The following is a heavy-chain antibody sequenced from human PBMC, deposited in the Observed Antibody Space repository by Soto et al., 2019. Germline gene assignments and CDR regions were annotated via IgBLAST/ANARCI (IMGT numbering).Heavy chain of an antibody. Sequence: ESGRDLVQPGGSLRLSCAASGFTFSNYEMNWVRQAPGKGLEWVSYISSSGSTIYYADSVKGRFTISRDNAKNSLYLQMNSLRAEDTAVYYCARNRSGFFDPWGQGTLVTVSS. J-gene: IGHJ5*02. CDR1: GFTFSNYE. D-gene: IGHD6-19*01. V-gene: IGHV3-48*03. CDR3: ARNRSGFFDP. CDR2: ISSSGSTI.